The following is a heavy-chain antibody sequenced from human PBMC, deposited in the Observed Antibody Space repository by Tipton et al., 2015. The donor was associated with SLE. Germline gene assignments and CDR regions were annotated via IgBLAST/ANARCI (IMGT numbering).Heavy chain of an antibody. D-gene: IGHD2-15*01. CDR2: IYPGDSDT. V-gene: IGHV5-51*07. CDR3: ARLEYFSGDSCYSFVY. CDR1: GYSFTSYW. Sequence: QSGAEVKKPGESLKISCKGSGYSFTSYWIGWVHQMPGKGLEWMGIIYPGDSDTRNSPHFQGQVTISADKSISTAYLQWSSLKASYTALYYCARLEYFSGDSCYSFVYWGQGTLVTVSS. J-gene: IGHJ4*02.